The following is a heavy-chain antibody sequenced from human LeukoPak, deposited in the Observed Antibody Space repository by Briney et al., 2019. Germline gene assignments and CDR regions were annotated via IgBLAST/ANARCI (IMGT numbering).Heavy chain of an antibody. D-gene: IGHD5-12*01. CDR3: ARRLAKWLRFASTPFDY. CDR1: GGSISSGSYY. J-gene: IGHJ4*02. V-gene: IGHV4-39*07. CDR2: IYYSGST. Sequence: SETLSLTCTVSGGSISSGSYYWGWIRQPPGKGLEWIGSIYYSGSTYYKPSLKSRVTISVDTSKNQFSLKLSSVTAADTAVYYCARRLAKWLRFASTPFDYWGQGTLVTVSS.